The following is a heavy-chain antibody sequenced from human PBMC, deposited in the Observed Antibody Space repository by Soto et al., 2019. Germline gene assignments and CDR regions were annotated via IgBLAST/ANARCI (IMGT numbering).Heavy chain of an antibody. V-gene: IGHV4-61*01. CDR1: GGSVSSGSYY. D-gene: IGHD6-6*01. Sequence: ETLSLTCTVSGGSVSSGSYYWSWIRQPPGKGLEWIGYIYYSGSTNYNPSLKSRVTISVDTSKNQFSLKLSSVTAADTAVYYCARVGYSSSSYFDYWGQGTLVTVSS. J-gene: IGHJ4*02. CDR2: IYYSGST. CDR3: ARVGYSSSSYFDY.